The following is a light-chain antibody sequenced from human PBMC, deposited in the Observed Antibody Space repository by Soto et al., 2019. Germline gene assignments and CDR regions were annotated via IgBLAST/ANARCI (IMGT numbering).Light chain of an antibody. CDR3: QQYINWPRT. J-gene: IGKJ1*01. Sequence: EVVMTQSPATLSVSPGGRATLSCRASQSVSSNLAWYQQTPGQAPRLLMYGVSTRATGIPGRFSGSGSGTEFTLTISSLQSEDFAVYYCQQYINWPRTFGQGTKVDIK. V-gene: IGKV3-15*01. CDR2: GVS. CDR1: QSVSSN.